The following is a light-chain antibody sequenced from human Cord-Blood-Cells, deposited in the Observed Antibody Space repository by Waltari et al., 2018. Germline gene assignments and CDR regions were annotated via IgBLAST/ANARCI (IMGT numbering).Light chain of an antibody. V-gene: IGLV2-14*01. CDR2: EVS. J-gene: IGLJ2*01. CDR1: SSDVGGYNY. Sequence: QSALPQPASVSGSPGQSITISCPGTSSDVGGYNYVSWYQQHPGKAPKLMIYEVSNWPSGVSNRFSGSKSGNTASLTISGLQAEDEADYYCSSYTSSSTLVFGGGTKLTVL. CDR3: SSYTSSSTLV.